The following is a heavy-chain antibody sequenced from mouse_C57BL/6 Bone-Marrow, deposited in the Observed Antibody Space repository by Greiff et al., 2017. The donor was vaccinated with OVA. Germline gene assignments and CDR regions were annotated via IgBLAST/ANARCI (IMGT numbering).Heavy chain of an antibody. J-gene: IGHJ4*01. V-gene: IGHV10-1*01. Sequence: EVKLMESGGGLVQPKGSLKLSCAASGFSFNTYAMNWVRQAPGKGLEWVARIRRKSNNYATYYADSVKDRFTISRDDSESMLYLQMNNLKNEDTDMYDCVRHDSTASDAMDDWGQGTSVTVSS. CDR3: VRHDSTASDAMDD. CDR2: IRRKSNNYAT. D-gene: IGHD1-2*01. CDR1: GFSFNTYA.